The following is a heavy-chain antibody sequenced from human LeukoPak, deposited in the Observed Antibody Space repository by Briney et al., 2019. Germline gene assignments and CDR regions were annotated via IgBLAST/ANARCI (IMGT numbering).Heavy chain of an antibody. Sequence: GESLKISCKGSGYSFTSYWIGWVRQMPGKGLEWMGIIYPGDSDTRYSPSFQGQVTISADKSISTAYLQWSSLKASDTAMYYCARRSYSSGWYNRLGRHAFDIWGQGTMVTVSS. CDR1: GYSFTSYW. CDR2: IYPGDSDT. D-gene: IGHD6-19*01. J-gene: IGHJ3*02. V-gene: IGHV5-51*01. CDR3: ARRSYSSGWYNRLGRHAFDI.